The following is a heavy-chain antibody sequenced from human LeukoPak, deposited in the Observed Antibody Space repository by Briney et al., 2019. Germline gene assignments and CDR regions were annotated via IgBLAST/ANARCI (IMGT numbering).Heavy chain of an antibody. D-gene: IGHD3-10*01. Sequence: SETLSLTCTVSGGSISSGSYYWDWIRQPPGKGLEWIGSIYHSGSTYYNPSPKSRVTMSVDTSKNQFSLKLSSVTAADTAVYYCASSRTARRGYGSGSYSDYWGQGTLVTVSS. CDR2: IYHSGST. J-gene: IGHJ4*02. CDR3: ASSRTARRGYGSGSYSDY. V-gene: IGHV4-39*01. CDR1: GGSISSGSYY.